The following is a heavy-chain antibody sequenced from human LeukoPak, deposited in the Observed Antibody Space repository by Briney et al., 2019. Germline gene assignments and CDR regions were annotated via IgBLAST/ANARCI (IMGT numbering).Heavy chain of an antibody. V-gene: IGHV3-21*01. Sequence: PGGSLSLSCAASGFTFSSYSMNWVRQAPGKGLEWVSSISSSSSYIYYADSVKGRFTISRDNAKNSLYLQMNSLRAEDTAVYYCARHNARIRWAPDYWGQGTLVTVSS. CDR2: ISSSSSYI. CDR3: ARHNARIRWAPDY. J-gene: IGHJ4*02. CDR1: GFTFSSYS. D-gene: IGHD4-23*01.